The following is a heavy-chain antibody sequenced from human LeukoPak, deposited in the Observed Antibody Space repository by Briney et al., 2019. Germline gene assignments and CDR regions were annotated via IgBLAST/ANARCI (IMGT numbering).Heavy chain of an antibody. CDR2: ISGSGGST. V-gene: IGHV3-23*01. D-gene: IGHD4-17*01. CDR1: GFTFSSYA. Sequence: AGGSLRLSCAASGFTFSSYAMSWVRQAPGKGLECVSAISGSGGSTYYADSVKGRFTISRDNSKNTLYLQMNSLRAEDTAVYYCAKAGYGDPFSFDYWGQGTLVTVSS. J-gene: IGHJ4*02. CDR3: AKAGYGDPFSFDY.